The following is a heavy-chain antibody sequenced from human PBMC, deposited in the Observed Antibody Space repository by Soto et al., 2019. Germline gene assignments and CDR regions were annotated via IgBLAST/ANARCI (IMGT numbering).Heavy chain of an antibody. Sequence: ASVKVSCKASGGTFSSYAISWVRQAPGQGLEWMGGIIPIFGTANYAQKFQGRVTITADESTSTAYMELSSLRSEDTAVYYRARDQGSGSYATVDIWGQGTMVTVSS. V-gene: IGHV1-69*13. CDR1: GGTFSSYA. CDR3: ARDQGSGSYATVDI. CDR2: IIPIFGTA. D-gene: IGHD1-26*01. J-gene: IGHJ3*02.